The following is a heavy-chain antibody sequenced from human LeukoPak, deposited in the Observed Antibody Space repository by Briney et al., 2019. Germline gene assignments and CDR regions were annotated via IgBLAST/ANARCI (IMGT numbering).Heavy chain of an antibody. Sequence: GGSLRLSCAASGFTFSSYAMHWVRQAPGKGLEWVAVISYDGSNKYYADSVKGRFTISRDNSKNTLYLQMNNLRAEDTAVYYCARAALYSGWPFDYWGQGTLVTVSS. CDR1: GFTFSSYA. CDR3: ARAALYSGWPFDY. D-gene: IGHD6-19*01. V-gene: IGHV3-30*14. CDR2: ISYDGSNK. J-gene: IGHJ4*02.